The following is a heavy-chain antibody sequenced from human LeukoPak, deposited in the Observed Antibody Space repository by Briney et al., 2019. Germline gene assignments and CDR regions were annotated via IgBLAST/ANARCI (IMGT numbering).Heavy chain of an antibody. CDR2: ITSSGDDT. J-gene: IGHJ4*02. V-gene: IGHV3-23*01. D-gene: IGHD3-16*01. CDR3: AFDWGFDY. CDR1: GFSSNNYA. Sequence: PGGSLRLTCAVSGFSSNNYAMSWVRQAPGKGLEWVSSITSSGDDTFYAVSVKGRFTISRDNSWDTVFLQMNSLRADDTAVYYCAFDWGFDYWGQGTLVTVSS.